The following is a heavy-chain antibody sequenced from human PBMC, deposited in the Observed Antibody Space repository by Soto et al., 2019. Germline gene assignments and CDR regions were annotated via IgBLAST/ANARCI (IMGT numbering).Heavy chain of an antibody. CDR3: ATGGYSGYDYYYYYGMDV. Sequence: QLQLQESGPGLVKPSETLSLTCTVSGGSISSSSYYWGWIRQPPGKGLEWIGSIYYSGSTYYNPSLKSRVTISVDTSKNQFSLKLSSVTAADTAVYYWATGGYSGYDYYYYYGMDVWGQGTTVTVSS. V-gene: IGHV4-39*01. CDR1: GGSISSSSYY. J-gene: IGHJ6*02. D-gene: IGHD5-12*01. CDR2: IYYSGST.